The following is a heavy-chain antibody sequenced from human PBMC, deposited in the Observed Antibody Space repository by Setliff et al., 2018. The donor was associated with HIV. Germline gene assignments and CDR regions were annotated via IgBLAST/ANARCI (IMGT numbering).Heavy chain of an antibody. CDR3: ARVPYRSAWFSGGHDAFDV. CDR1: GYTFTSYG. D-gene: IGHD6-19*01. Sequence: GASVKVSCKASGYTFTSYGISWVRQAPGQGLGWMGWISGYNGNTKYVQKYQGRVTMTTDTSTSKVYMELRTLRSDDTAVYYCARVPYRSAWFSGGHDAFDVWGQGAMVTVSS. CDR2: ISGYNGNT. V-gene: IGHV1-18*01. J-gene: IGHJ3*01.